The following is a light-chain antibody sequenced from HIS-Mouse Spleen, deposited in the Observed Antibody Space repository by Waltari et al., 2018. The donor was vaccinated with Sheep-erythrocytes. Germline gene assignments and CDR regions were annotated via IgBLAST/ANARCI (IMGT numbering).Light chain of an antibody. CDR2: AAS. Sequence: IKTTQSPSSLSASVGDRVTITCRASQSIRRYLTWYQQKPGKAPKLLFYAASSLQSGVPSMCNLSGSGVDFTLVGLCWQPEDFATYYCQQSYSTPQFTFGPGTKVDIK. J-gene: IGKJ3*01. CDR3: QQSYSTPQFT. V-gene: IGKV1-39*01. CDR1: QSIRRY.